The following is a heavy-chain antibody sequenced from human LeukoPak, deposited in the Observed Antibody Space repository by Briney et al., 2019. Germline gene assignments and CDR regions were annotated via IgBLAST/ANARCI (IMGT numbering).Heavy chain of an antibody. J-gene: IGHJ5*02. V-gene: IGHV1-18*01. D-gene: IGHD1-7*01. CDR2: ISAYNGNT. CDR1: GYTFTSYA. CDR3: ARTGWNYVRYNWFDP. Sequence: ASVKVSCKASGYTFTSYAMNWVRQAPGQGLEWMGWISAYNGNTNYAQKLQGRVTVTTDTSTSTAYMELRSLRSDDTAVYYCARTGWNYVRYNWFDPWGQGTLVTVSS.